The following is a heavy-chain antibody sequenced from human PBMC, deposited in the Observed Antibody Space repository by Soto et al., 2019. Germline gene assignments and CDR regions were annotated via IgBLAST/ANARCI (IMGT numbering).Heavy chain of an antibody. CDR2: INAGNGNT. V-gene: IGHV1-3*01. D-gene: IGHD6-13*01. CDR3: GRDGIAAAGTSWFDP. Sequence: ASVKVSCKASGYTFTSHAMHWVCQAPGQRLEWMGWINAGNGNTKYSQKFQGRVTITTDTSASTAYMELSSLRSEDTAVYYCGRDGIAAAGTSWFDPWGQGTLVTVSS. CDR1: GYTFTSHA. J-gene: IGHJ5*02.